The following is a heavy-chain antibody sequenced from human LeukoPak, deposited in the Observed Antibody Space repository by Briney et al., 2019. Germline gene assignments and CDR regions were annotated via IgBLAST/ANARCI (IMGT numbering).Heavy chain of an antibody. V-gene: IGHV4-38-2*02. CDR1: GYSISSGYS. D-gene: IGHD3-9*01. Sequence: SETLSLTCAVSGYSISSGYSWVWIRQPPGKGLEWIGSIYHTGATYYNPSLRSPVTISVDTSKNQFSLELNSVTAADTAVYYCARDLGLTISDNWFYTWGQGTLVTVSS. CDR2: IYHTGAT. CDR3: ARDLGLTISDNWFYT. J-gene: IGHJ5*02.